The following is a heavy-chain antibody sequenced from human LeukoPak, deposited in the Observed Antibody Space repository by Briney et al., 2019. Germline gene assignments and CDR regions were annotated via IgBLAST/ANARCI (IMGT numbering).Heavy chain of an antibody. D-gene: IGHD3-22*01. CDR2: ISGSGGST. CDR3: AKEGHYYDSSASYAGYYYMDV. Sequence: GGSLRLSCATSGFSFSSYSMKWVRQAPGKGLEWVSAISGSGGSTYYADSVKGRFTISRDNSKNTLYLQMNSLRAEDTAVYYCAKEGHYYDSSASYAGYYYMDVWGKGTTVTISS. J-gene: IGHJ6*03. V-gene: IGHV3-23*01. CDR1: GFSFSSYS.